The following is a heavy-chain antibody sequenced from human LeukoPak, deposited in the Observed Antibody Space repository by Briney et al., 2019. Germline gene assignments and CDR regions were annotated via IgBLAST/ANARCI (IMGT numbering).Heavy chain of an antibody. CDR2: ISYDGSNK. CDR1: GFTFSSYG. V-gene: IGHV3-30*18. D-gene: IGHD5-18*01. J-gene: IGHJ5*02. CDR3: AKTAPLPPTHLRWFDP. Sequence: PGGSLRLSCAASGFTFSSYGMHWVRQAPGKGLEWVAVISYDGSNKYYADSVKGRFTISRDNPKNTLYLQMNSLRAEDTAVYYCAKTAPLPPTHLRWFDPWGQGTLVTVSS.